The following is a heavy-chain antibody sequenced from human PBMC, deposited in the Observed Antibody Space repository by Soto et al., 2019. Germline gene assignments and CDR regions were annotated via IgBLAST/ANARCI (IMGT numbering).Heavy chain of an antibody. D-gene: IGHD2-2*01. V-gene: IGHV5-51*01. Sequence: GESLQISCKTSGYSFTSHWIACVRQMPGKGLEWIGIIYPSDSDIRYRPSFQGQVTISVDKSISTAYLQWSSLKASDTATYYCARQDYSNYRGGMEVWGEGTKVTVSS. CDR2: IYPSDSDI. CDR1: GYSFTSHW. J-gene: IGHJ6*02. CDR3: ARQDYSNYRGGMEV.